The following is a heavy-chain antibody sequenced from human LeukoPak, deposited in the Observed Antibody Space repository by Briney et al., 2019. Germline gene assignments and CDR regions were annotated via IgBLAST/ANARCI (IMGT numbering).Heavy chain of an antibody. Sequence: KSSETLSLTCTVSGGSISSSSSYRGWIRQPPGKGLEWIGGIYYSGSTYYNPSLKSRVTISVDTSKNQFSLKLSSVTAADTAVYYCARHSGSYLHDAFDIWGQGTMVTVSS. CDR2: IYYSGST. CDR1: GGSISSSSSY. J-gene: IGHJ3*02. CDR3: ARHSGSYLHDAFDI. V-gene: IGHV4-39*01. D-gene: IGHD1-26*01.